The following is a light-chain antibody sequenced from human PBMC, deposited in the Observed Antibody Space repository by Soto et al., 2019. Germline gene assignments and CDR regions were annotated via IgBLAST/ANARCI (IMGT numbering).Light chain of an antibody. V-gene: IGLV2-23*01. Sequence: QSALTQPASVSGSPGQSITISCTGTSSDVGSYNLVSWYQQHPGKAPKLMIYEGSKRPSGVSNRFSGSKSGNTASLTISGLQDEDEADYYCCSYAGSFHVFGTGTKLTVL. CDR1: SSDVGSYNL. CDR2: EGS. J-gene: IGLJ1*01. CDR3: CSYAGSFHV.